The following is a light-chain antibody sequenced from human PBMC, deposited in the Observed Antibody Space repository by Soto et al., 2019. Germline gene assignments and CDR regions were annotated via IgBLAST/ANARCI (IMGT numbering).Light chain of an antibody. V-gene: IGKV3-11*01. Sequence: EIVLTQSPATLSLSPGERATLSCRASQSVRNQLAWYQQKPGQAPRLLIYDSSNRATGIPGRFSGRGSGTDLTFTISSLEPEDFAVYYCQQRSNRPWTFGQGTKVEIK. CDR3: QQRSNRPWT. CDR1: QSVRNQ. CDR2: DSS. J-gene: IGKJ1*01.